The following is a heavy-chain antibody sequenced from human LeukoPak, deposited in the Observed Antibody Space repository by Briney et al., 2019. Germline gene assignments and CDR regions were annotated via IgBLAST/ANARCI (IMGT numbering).Heavy chain of an antibody. CDR1: VCTFSRYA. D-gene: IGHD1-20*01. J-gene: IGHJ6*03. Sequence: ASVKVSCEASVCTFSRYAISWVRQAPGQGLEWMGGIIPIFGTANYAQKFQGRVTITTDESTSTAYMELSRPRSEDTDVYYCARGTDRVGDITGKPYYCYYYMDVWGKGTTVTVSS. V-gene: IGHV1-69*05. CDR3: ARGTDRVGDITGKPYYCYYYMDV. CDR2: IIPIFGTA.